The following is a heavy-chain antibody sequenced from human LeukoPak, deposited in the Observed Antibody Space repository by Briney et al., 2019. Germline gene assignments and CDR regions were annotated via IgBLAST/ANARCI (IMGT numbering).Heavy chain of an antibody. D-gene: IGHD3-22*01. Sequence: SSETLSLNCTVSGGSISSGDYYWSWIRQPPGKGLEWIGYFYYSGSTYYNPSLKSRVTISVDTSKNQFSLKLSSVTAADTAVYYCARPYYYDSRIDPWGQGTLVTVSS. V-gene: IGHV4-30-4*01. CDR3: ARPYYYDSRIDP. CDR2: FYYSGST. CDR1: GGSISSGDYY. J-gene: IGHJ5*02.